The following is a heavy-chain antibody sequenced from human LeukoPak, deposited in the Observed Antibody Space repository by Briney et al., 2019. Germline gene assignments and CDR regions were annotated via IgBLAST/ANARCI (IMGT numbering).Heavy chain of an antibody. CDR3: ARGSIAARNDAFDI. CDR1: GGSVSSGSYY. CDR2: IYYSGST. V-gene: IGHV4-61*01. D-gene: IGHD6-6*01. Sequence: SETLSLTCTVSGGSVSSGSYYWSWIRQPPGKGLGWIGYIYYSGSTNYNPSLKSRVTISLDTSENQFSLKLRSVTAADTAVYYCARGSIAARNDAFDIWGQGTMVTVSS. J-gene: IGHJ3*02.